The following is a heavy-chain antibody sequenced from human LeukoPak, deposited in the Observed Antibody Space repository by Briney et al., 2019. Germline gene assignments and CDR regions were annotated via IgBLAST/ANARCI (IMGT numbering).Heavy chain of an antibody. Sequence: GGSLRLSCAASGFTFSSYAMNWVRQAPGKGLEWVSAISGSGGSTYYADSVKGRFTISRDNSKNTLYLEVISLTAEDTAVYYCAKDDAWLRFGEWSQGTLVTVSS. J-gene: IGHJ4*02. CDR2: ISGSGGST. CDR1: GFTFSSYA. D-gene: IGHD3-10*01. V-gene: IGHV3-23*01. CDR3: AKDDAWLRFGE.